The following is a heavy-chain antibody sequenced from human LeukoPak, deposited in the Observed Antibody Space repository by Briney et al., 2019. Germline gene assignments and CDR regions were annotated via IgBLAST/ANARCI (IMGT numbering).Heavy chain of an antibody. CDR3: ARVITDSVFGYYYYYGMDV. CDR1: GDSVSNGNYY. D-gene: IGHD1-20*01. CDR2: IYYTGKT. V-gene: IGHV4-61*03. Sequence: SETLSLTCTVSGDSVSNGNYYWSWLRQPPGKALEWIGYIYYTGKTYYNPSLEGRVTILVDTSRNHFSVKLSSVTAADTAVYYCARVITDSVFGYYYYYGMDVWGQGTTVTVSS. J-gene: IGHJ6*02.